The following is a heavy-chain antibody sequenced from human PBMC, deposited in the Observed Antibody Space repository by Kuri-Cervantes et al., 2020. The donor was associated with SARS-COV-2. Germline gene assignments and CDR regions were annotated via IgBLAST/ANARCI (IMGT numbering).Heavy chain of an antibody. CDR2: INPNSGGT. V-gene: IGHV1-2*04. CDR3: ARSTPFQCLVVISQRGAFDY. CDR1: GYTFTGYY. Sequence: ASVKVSCKASGYTFTGYYMHWVRQAPGQGLEWMGWINPNSGGTNYAQKFQGWVTMTRDTTITTVYMELSRLRSYDTAVYYCARSTPFQCLVVISQRGAFDYWGQGTLVTVSS. D-gene: IGHD3-22*01. J-gene: IGHJ4*02.